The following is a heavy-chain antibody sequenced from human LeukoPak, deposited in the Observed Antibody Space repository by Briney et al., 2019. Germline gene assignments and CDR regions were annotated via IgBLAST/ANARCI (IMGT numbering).Heavy chain of an antibody. Sequence: GGSLRLSCAASGFTFSSCAMTWVRQAPGKGLVWVSRIKSDGSTNYADSVKGRFTISRDNAKNTVSLQMNSLRPEDTGVYYCARAPSEIGGYYPEYFRHWGQGTLVTVSS. CDR1: GFTFSSCA. V-gene: IGHV3-74*01. CDR3: ARAPSEIGGYYPEYFRH. D-gene: IGHD3-22*01. CDR2: IKSDGST. J-gene: IGHJ1*01.